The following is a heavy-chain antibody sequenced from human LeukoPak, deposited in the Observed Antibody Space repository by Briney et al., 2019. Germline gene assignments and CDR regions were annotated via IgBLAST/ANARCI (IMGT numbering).Heavy chain of an antibody. J-gene: IGHJ4*02. CDR2: TYPGGSDT. Sequence: GESLRISCKGSGYSFTSYWIAWVRQMPGKGLEWMGITYPGGSDTRYSPSFQGQVTISVDKSINTAYLQWSSLKASDTAMYYCARSGRSTRGWYLKYYFDYWGQGTLVTVSS. V-gene: IGHV5-51*01. CDR3: ARSGRSTRGWYLKYYFDY. CDR1: GYSFTSYW. D-gene: IGHD6-19*01.